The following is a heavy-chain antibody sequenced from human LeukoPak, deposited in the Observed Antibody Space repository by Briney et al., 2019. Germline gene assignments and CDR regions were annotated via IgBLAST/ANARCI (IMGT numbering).Heavy chain of an antibody. CDR2: ISYDGSNK. J-gene: IGHJ4*02. D-gene: IGHD3-22*01. Sequence: GGSLRLSCAASGFTFSSYAMHWVRQAPGKGLEWVAVISYDGSNKYYADSVKGRFTISRDNSKNTLYLQMNSLRAEDTAVYYCARGGYYDSSGYPYYFDYWGQGTLVTVSS. CDR1: GFTFSSYA. V-gene: IGHV3-30-3*01. CDR3: ARGGYYDSSGYPYYFDY.